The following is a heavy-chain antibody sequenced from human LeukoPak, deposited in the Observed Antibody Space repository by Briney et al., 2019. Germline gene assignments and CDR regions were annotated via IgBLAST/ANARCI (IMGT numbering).Heavy chain of an antibody. CDR3: ARGYSSGWSFFEY. CDR1: GFTFSSYA. CDR2: IRGSGGST. D-gene: IGHD6-19*01. V-gene: IGHV3-23*01. J-gene: IGHJ4*02. Sequence: PGGSLRLSCAASGFTFSSYAVSWVRQAPGKGLEWVSGIRGSGGSTYYADSVKGRFTIYKDNSKKTLYLQMNSLRAEDTAVYYCARGYSSGWSFFEYWGQGTPVTVSS.